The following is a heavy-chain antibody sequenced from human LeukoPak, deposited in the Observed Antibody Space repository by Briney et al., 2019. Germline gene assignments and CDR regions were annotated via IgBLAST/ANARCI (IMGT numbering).Heavy chain of an antibody. CDR3: AGEVDYYDSSGYYFD. J-gene: IGHJ4*02. Sequence: ASVKVSCKASGYTFTGYYMHWVRQAPGQGLEWMGIINPSGGSTSYAQKFQGRVTMTRDTSTSTVYMELSSLRSEDTAVYYCAGEVDYYDSSGYYFDWGQGTLVTVSS. D-gene: IGHD3-22*01. CDR1: GYTFTGYY. CDR2: INPSGGST. V-gene: IGHV1-46*01.